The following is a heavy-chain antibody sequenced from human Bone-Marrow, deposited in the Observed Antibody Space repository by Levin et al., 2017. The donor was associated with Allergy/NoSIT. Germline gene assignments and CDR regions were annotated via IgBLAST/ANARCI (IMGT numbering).Heavy chain of an antibody. Sequence: GGSLRLSCAASGFTFSSYPMHWVRQAPGKGLDWVAVIWYDGSNKHYADSVKGRFTISRDNVKKSLFLQMNSLRGEDTAVYYCAREGSWSSTWLGNYYFDCWGQGTLVTVSS. V-gene: IGHV3-33*01. CDR3: AREGSWSSTWLGNYYFDC. D-gene: IGHD6-13*01. CDR1: GFTFSSYP. CDR2: IWYDGSNK. J-gene: IGHJ4*02.